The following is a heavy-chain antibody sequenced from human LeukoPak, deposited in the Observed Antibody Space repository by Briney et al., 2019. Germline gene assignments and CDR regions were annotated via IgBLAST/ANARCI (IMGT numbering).Heavy chain of an antibody. Sequence: PGGSLKPPFAAPGFPFSNFWMNWGRQAPGKGPGWVANINQEGREKYFGDSGKGRFTISRDNAKNSLYLQMNSLRGEDMAVDFCARDRLIDCWGQGTLVTVSS. V-gene: IGHV3-7*04. CDR1: GFPFSNFW. CDR2: INQEGREK. CDR3: ARDRLIDC. J-gene: IGHJ4*02.